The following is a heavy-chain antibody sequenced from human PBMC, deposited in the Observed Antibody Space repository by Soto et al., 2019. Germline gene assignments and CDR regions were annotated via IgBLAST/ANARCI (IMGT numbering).Heavy chain of an antibody. J-gene: IGHJ4*02. CDR3: ARYCSSTSCYDPAEFDY. CDR1: GFTFSSYW. V-gene: IGHV3-74*01. Sequence: GGSLRLSCAASGFTFSSYWMHWVRQAPGKGLVWVSRINSDGSSTSYADSVKGRFTISRDNAKNTLYLQMNSLRAEDTAVYYCARYCSSTSCYDPAEFDYWGQGTLVTVSS. D-gene: IGHD2-2*01. CDR2: INSDGSST.